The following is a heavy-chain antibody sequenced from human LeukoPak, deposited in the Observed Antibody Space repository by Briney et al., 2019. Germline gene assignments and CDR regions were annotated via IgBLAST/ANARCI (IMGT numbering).Heavy chain of an antibody. V-gene: IGHV3-48*03. CDR1: GFTFSSDE. D-gene: IGHD5-12*01. Sequence: GGSLRLSCIGSGFTFSSDEMNWVRQAPGKGLEWVSYISIGGSTTYYADSVKGRFTISRDNSKNSLYLQMYSLRRGDTALYYCAKDMWSSGYVDYWGQGTLVTVSS. CDR3: AKDMWSSGYVDY. CDR2: ISIGGSTT. J-gene: IGHJ4*02.